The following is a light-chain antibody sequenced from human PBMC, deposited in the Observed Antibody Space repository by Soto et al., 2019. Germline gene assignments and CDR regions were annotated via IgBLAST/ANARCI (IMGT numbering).Light chain of an antibody. CDR1: QSVNNY. J-gene: IGKJ4*01. CDR3: QHRINWPLT. V-gene: IGKV3-11*01. Sequence: EIVLTQSPATLSLSPGERATLSCRASQSVNNYLAWYTQKPGQAPRLLIYDASNRATGIPARVSGIGSRTDVTLTISNLEPEDLAVYDGQHRINWPLTFGGGTKVDIK. CDR2: DAS.